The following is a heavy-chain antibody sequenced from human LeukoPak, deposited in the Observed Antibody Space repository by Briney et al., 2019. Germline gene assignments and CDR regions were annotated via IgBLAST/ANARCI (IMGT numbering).Heavy chain of an antibody. CDR3: AREYYGDAPAFDI. CDR2: IYYSGST. CDR1: GGSISSYY. V-gene: IGHV4-59*01. Sequence: PSETLSLTCTVSGGSISSYYWSWIRQPPGKGLEWIGYIYYSGSTNYNPSLKSRVTISVDTSKNQFSLKLSSVTAADTAVYYCAREYYGDAPAFDIWGQGTMVTVSS. D-gene: IGHD4-17*01. J-gene: IGHJ3*02.